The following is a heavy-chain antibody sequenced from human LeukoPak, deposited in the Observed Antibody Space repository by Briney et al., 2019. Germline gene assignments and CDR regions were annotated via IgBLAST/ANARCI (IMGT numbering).Heavy chain of an antibody. CDR3: AKGAEIDL. J-gene: IGHJ5*02. D-gene: IGHD3-16*01. Sequence: PGVSLRLSCATSGFTFTNYAMNWVRQAPGKGLEWVSAVTGPGDTTYYADSVKGRFFMSREDSKTTVYLQMNSLRAEDTAICYCAKGAEIDLWGQGTLVTVSS. CDR2: VTGPGDTT. CDR1: GFTFTNYA. V-gene: IGHV3-23*01.